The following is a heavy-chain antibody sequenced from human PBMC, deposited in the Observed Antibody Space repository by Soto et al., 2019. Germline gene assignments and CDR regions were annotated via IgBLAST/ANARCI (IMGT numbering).Heavy chain of an antibody. CDR2: ISAYNGNT. V-gene: IGHV1-18*01. J-gene: IGHJ4*02. CDR3: ARWVESLAVAGRSFDY. Sequence: GASVKVCCRASGYTFASYGSSWVRQAPGQGLEWMGWISAYNGNTNYAQKLQGRVTMTTDTSTSTAYMELRSLRSDDTAVYYCARWVESLAVAGRSFDYWGQGTLVTVSS. CDR1: GYTFASYG. D-gene: IGHD6-19*01.